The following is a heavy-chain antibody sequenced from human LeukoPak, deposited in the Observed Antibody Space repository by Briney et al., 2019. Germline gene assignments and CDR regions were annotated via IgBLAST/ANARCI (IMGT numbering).Heavy chain of an antibody. D-gene: IGHD6-13*01. J-gene: IGHJ4*02. Sequence: PGGSLRLSCAASGFTFSSYEMNWVRQAPGKGLEWVSYISSSGSTIYYADSVKGRFTISRDNAKNSLYLQMNSLRAEDTAVYYCARDGVPAANDYWGQGTLVTVSS. CDR3: ARDGVPAANDY. V-gene: IGHV3-48*03. CDR2: ISSSGSTI. CDR1: GFTFSSYE.